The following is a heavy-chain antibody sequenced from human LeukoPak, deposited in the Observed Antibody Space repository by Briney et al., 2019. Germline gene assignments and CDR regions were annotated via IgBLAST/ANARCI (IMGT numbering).Heavy chain of an antibody. CDR3: ARLWFGELFPSYWYFDL. CDR2: IYYSGST. CDR1: GGSISSGAYY. Sequence: SETLSLTCTVSGGSISSGAYYWNWIRQHPGKGLEWIGYIYYSGSTYYNPSLKSRVTMSVDTSKDQFSLKLSSVTAADTAVYYCARLWFGELFPSYWYFDLWGRGTLVTVSS. D-gene: IGHD3-10*01. V-gene: IGHV4-31*03. J-gene: IGHJ2*01.